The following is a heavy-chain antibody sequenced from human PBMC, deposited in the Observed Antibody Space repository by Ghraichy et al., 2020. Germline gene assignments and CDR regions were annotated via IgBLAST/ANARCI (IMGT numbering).Heavy chain of an antibody. Sequence: SETLSLTCTVSGGSISSYYWSWIRQPPGKGLEWIGYIYYSGSTNYNPSLKSRVTISVDTSKNQFSLKLSSVTAADTAVYYCARTQIPTNYDFWSGYYYFDYWGQGTLVTVSS. CDR3: ARTQIPTNYDFWSGYYYFDY. D-gene: IGHD3-3*01. CDR1: GGSISSYY. J-gene: IGHJ4*02. CDR2: IYYSGST. V-gene: IGHV4-59*01.